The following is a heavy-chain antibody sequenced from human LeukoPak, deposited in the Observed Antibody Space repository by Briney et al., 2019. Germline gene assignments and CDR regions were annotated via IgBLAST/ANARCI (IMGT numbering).Heavy chain of an antibody. CDR1: GFTFSSYA. Sequence: GGSLRLSCAASGFTFSSYAMHWVRQAPGKGLEWVAVISYDGSNKYYADSVKGRFTISRDNSKNTLYLQMNSLRAEDTAVYYCARAPPSPYSSGWTGFDYWGQGTLVTVSS. D-gene: IGHD6-19*01. CDR3: ARAPPSPYSSGWTGFDY. J-gene: IGHJ4*02. CDR2: ISYDGSNK. V-gene: IGHV3-30*04.